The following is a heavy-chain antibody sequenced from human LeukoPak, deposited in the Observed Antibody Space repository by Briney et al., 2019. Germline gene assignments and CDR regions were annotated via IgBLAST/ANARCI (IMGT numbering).Heavy chain of an antibody. CDR3: ARFYSSSWSYYFDY. V-gene: IGHV4-39*07. Sequence: PSETLSLTCTVSGGSIGSSSYYWGWIRQPPGKGLEWIGSIYYSGSTYYNPSLKSRVTISVDTSKNQFSLKLSSVTAADTAVYYCARFYSSSWSYYFDYWGQGTLVTVSS. J-gene: IGHJ4*02. D-gene: IGHD6-13*01. CDR1: GGSIGSSSYY. CDR2: IYYSGST.